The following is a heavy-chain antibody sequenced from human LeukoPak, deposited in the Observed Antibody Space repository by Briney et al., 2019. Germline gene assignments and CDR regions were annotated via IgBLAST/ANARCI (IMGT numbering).Heavy chain of an antibody. CDR3: AREGGLGYCSSTSCVRAFDI. J-gene: IGHJ3*02. CDR1: GGSISSGDYY. D-gene: IGHD2-2*01. CDR2: IYYSGST. V-gene: IGHV4-30-4*01. Sequence: SQTLSLTCTDSGGSISSGDYYWSWIRQPPGKGLEWIGYIYYSGSTYYNPSLKSRVTISVDTSKNQFSLKLSSVTAADTAVYYCAREGGLGYCSSTSCVRAFDIWGQGTMVTVSS.